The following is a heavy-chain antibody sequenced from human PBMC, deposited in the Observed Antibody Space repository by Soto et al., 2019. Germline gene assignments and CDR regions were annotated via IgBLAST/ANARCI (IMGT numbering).Heavy chain of an antibody. Sequence: EVQLVESGGGLVQPGRSLRLSCAASGFTFDDYAMHWVRQAPGKGLEWVSGISWNSGSIGYADSVKGRFTISRDNAKNSLYLQMTSLRAEDTALYYCAKGPNVCSGGSCFQPYYFDYWGQGTLVTVSS. D-gene: IGHD2-15*01. CDR1: GFTFDDYA. CDR2: ISWNSGSI. J-gene: IGHJ4*02. V-gene: IGHV3-9*01. CDR3: AKGPNVCSGGSCFQPYYFDY.